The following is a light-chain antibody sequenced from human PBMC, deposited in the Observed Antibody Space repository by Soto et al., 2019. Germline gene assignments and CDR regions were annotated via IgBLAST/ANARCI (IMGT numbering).Light chain of an antibody. Sequence: DIQMTQSPSSLSAFLGDRVTITCRASQGISDYLVWYQQKPGKVPKLLIYAASTLQSEVPPRFSGTGSGTDFTLTISSLQPEDVATYYCQNYSSAPFTFGPGTKVDIK. CDR1: QGISDY. CDR3: QNYSSAPFT. J-gene: IGKJ3*01. V-gene: IGKV1-27*01. CDR2: AAS.